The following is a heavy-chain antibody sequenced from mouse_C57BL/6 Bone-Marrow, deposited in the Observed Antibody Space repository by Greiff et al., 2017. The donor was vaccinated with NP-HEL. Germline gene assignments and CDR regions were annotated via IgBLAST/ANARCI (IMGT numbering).Heavy chain of an antibody. V-gene: IGHV3-6*01. J-gene: IGHJ3*01. CDR1: GYSITSGYY. Sequence: EVQLQESGPGLVKPSQSLSLTCSVTGYSITSGYYWNWIRQFPGNKLEWMGYISYDGSNNYNPSLKNRISITRDTSKNQFFLKLNSVTTEDTATYYCARDGDGPWFAYWGQGTLVTVSA. CDR3: ARDGDGPWFAY. CDR2: ISYDGSN. D-gene: IGHD2-3*01.